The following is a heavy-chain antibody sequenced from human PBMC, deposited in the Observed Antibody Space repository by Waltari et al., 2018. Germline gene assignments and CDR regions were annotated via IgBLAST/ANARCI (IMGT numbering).Heavy chain of an antibody. V-gene: IGHV4-34*01. J-gene: IGHJ3*02. D-gene: IGHD3-22*01. CDR3: ARGPIRYFDSSGYYYAGGSSSALDI. Sequence: QVQLQQWGAGLLKPSETLSLTCAVHGGSFSGYYWIWIRQPPGKGLQWIGEINHSGNTNYNPSLKSRVTMSVDTSKNQFSLRLTSVTAADTAVYYCARGPIRYFDSSGYYYAGGSSSALDIWGQGTMVTVSS. CDR2: INHSGNT. CDR1: GGSFSGYY.